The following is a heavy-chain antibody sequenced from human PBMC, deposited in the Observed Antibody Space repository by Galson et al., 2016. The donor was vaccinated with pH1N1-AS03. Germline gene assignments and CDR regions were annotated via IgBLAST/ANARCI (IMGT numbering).Heavy chain of an antibody. CDR3: ARHVPGFGEFSVGYFDY. CDR2: IYYSGST. J-gene: IGHJ4*02. CDR1: GDSISSSSYY. V-gene: IGHV4-39*07. Sequence: ETLSLTCTVSGDSISSSSYYWGWIRQPPGKGLEWIGSIYYSGSTFYNPSLKSRVIISIDTSKNQFSLKLNSVTAADTTVYYCARHVPGFGEFSVGYFDYWGQGTLVTVSS. D-gene: IGHD3-10*01.